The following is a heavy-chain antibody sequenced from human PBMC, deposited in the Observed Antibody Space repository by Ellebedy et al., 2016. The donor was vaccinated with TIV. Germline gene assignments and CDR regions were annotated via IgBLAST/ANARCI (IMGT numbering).Heavy chain of an antibody. CDR3: ARDSPLKYTSSTSKSYYYYGMDV. J-gene: IGHJ6*02. CDR2: ISAYNGNT. CDR1: GYTFTSYG. D-gene: IGHD2-2*01. Sequence: ASVKVSCKASGYTFTSYGISWVRQAPGQGLEWMGWISAYNGNTNDAQKLQGRVTMTTDTTTSTAYMELRSLRSDDTAVYYCARDSPLKYTSSTSKSYYYYGMDVWGQGTTVTVS. V-gene: IGHV1-18*01.